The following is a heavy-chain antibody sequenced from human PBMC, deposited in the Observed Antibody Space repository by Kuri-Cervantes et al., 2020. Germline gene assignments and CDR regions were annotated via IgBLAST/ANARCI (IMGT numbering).Heavy chain of an antibody. Sequence: GESLKISCEASGFTFSNYVMHWVRQAPGKGLEWVAGLSSRNSQYYADSVRGRFSISRDNSKNTMYFQMNILRAEDTAVYYCASDLRSSGYFSYWGQGTLVTVSS. V-gene: IGHV3-30-3*01. D-gene: IGHD6-19*01. CDR2: LSSRNSQ. CDR3: ASDLRSSGYFSY. CDR1: GFTFSNYV. J-gene: IGHJ4*02.